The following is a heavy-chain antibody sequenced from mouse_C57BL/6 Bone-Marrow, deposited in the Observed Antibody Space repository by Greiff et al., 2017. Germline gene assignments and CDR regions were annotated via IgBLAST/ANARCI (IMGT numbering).Heavy chain of an antibody. CDR3: ANWGFAY. CDR1: GYAFSNYL. V-gene: IGHV1-54*01. D-gene: IGHD4-1*01. J-gene: IGHJ3*01. Sequence: VQLQQTGAEPVWPRTSVKVSCKASGYAFSNYLIEWVKPRPGQGLEWIGVINPGSGGTNYNEKFKGKATLSTDKSSMNGNMQLNNLTAEDSAIYFCANWGFAYWGQGTLVTVSA. CDR2: INPGSGGT.